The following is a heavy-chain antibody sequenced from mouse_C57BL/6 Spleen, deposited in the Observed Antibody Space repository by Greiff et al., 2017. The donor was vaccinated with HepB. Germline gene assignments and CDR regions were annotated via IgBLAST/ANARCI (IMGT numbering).Heavy chain of an antibody. CDR1: GYTFTDYY. Sequence: EVQLQQSGPELVKPGASVKISCKASGYTFTDYYMNWVKQSHGKSLEWIGDINPNNGGTSYNQKFKGKATLTVDKSSSTAYMELRSLTSEDSAVYYCASGGYYLAYWGQGTLVTVSA. CDR2: INPNNGGT. J-gene: IGHJ3*01. D-gene: IGHD2-3*01. CDR3: ASGGYYLAY. V-gene: IGHV1-26*01.